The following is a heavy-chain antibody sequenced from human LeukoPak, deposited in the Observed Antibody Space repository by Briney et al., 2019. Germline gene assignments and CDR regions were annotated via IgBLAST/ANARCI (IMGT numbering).Heavy chain of an antibody. Sequence: GRSLRLSCAASGFTFSSYAMHWVRQAPGKGLEWVAVISYDGSNKYYADSVKGRFTISRDNSKNTLYLQMNSLRAEDTAVYYCARGNGKSQLPLTQNDYWGQGTLVTVSS. D-gene: IGHD6-6*01. CDR3: ARGNGKSQLPLTQNDY. CDR1: GFTFSSYA. V-gene: IGHV3-30-3*01. J-gene: IGHJ4*02. CDR2: ISYDGSNK.